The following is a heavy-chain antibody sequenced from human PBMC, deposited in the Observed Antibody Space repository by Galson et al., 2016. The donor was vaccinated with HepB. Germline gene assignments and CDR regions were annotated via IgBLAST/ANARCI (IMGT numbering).Heavy chain of an antibody. V-gene: IGHV3-21*01. J-gene: IGHJ4*02. Sequence: SLRLSCAATGFTFSHYNMHWVRQAPGKGLEWVSSFRSNSSFKHYADSVKGRFTISRDDTKNSLFLQMNSLRVEDTAVYYCARDSTGHTSVTTDSTFDYWGQGTLVTVSS. D-gene: IGHD4-17*01. CDR2: FRSNSSFK. CDR1: GFTFSHYN. CDR3: ARDSTGHTSVTTDSTFDY.